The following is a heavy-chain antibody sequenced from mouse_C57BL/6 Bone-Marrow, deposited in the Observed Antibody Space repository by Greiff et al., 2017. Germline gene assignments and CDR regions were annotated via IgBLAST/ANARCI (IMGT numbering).Heavy chain of an antibody. D-gene: IGHD1-1*01. CDR2: INPNNGGT. CDR3: ARPYYGSSYGYFDV. Sequence: DVQLQESGPELVKPGASVKIPCKASGYTFTDYNMDWVKQSHGKSLEWIGDINPNNGGTIYNQKFKGKATLTVDKSSSPAYMELRSLTSEDTAVYYGARPYYGSSYGYFDVWGTGTTVTVSS. V-gene: IGHV1-18*01. CDR1: GYTFTDYN. J-gene: IGHJ1*03.